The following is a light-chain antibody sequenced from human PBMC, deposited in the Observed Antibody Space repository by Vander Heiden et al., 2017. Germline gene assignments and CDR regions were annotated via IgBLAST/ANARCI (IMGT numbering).Light chain of an antibody. CDR2: GAS. Sequence: EIVMTQSPATLSVSPGERATLSCRASQSASINLAWYQQKPGQAPRLLIYGASTRATGITARFSGSGSGTEFTLTISSLQSEDFAVYYCQQDNNWPRTFGQGTKVEIK. CDR3: QQDNNWPRT. J-gene: IGKJ1*01. CDR1: QSASIN. V-gene: IGKV3-15*01.